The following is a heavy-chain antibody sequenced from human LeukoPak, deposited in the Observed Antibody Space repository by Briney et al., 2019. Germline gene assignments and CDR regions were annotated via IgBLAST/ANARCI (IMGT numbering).Heavy chain of an antibody. CDR3: ARYVIPAARDNDY. V-gene: IGHV3-48*04. Sequence: GGSLRLSCAASGFTFSSYSMNWVRQAPGKGLEWVSYISSSSSTIYYADSVKGRFTISRDNAKNSLYLQMNSLRAEDTAVYYCARYVIPAARDNDYWGQGTLVTVSS. CDR2: ISSSSSTI. J-gene: IGHJ4*02. CDR1: GFTFSSYS. D-gene: IGHD2-2*01.